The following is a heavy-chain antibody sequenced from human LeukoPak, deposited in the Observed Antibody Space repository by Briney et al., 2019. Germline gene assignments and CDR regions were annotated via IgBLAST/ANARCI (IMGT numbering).Heavy chain of an antibody. V-gene: IGHV3-7*01. CDR3: ARAIADYYYYYMDV. CDR1: GFTFSSYW. CDR2: IKQDGSEK. Sequence: GGSLRLSCAASGFTFSSYWMSWVRQAPGKGREWVANIKQDGSEKYYVDSVKGRFTISRDNAKNSLYLQMNSLRAEDTAVYYCARAIADYYYYYMDVWGKGTTVTVSS. D-gene: IGHD2-21*01. J-gene: IGHJ6*03.